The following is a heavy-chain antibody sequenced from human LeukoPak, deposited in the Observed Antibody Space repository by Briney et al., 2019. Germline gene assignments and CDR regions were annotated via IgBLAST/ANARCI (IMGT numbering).Heavy chain of an antibody. CDR3: ARVQGLDNDSSGYLGY. J-gene: IGHJ4*02. V-gene: IGHV1-69*04. CDR1: GGTFSSYA. Sequence: SVKVSCKASGGTFSSYAISWVRQAPGQGLEWMGRIIPILGIANYAQKFQGRVTITADKSTSTAYMELSSLRSEDTAVYYCARVQGLDNDSSGYLGYWGQGTLVTVSS. CDR2: IIPILGIA. D-gene: IGHD3-22*01.